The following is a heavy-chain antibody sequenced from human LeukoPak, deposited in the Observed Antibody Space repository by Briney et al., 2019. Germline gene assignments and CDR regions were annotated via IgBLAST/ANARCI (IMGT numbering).Heavy chain of an antibody. J-gene: IGHJ3*02. CDR3: GRHSVSRTSPSDAFNI. V-gene: IGHV5-51*01. D-gene: IGHD3-16*01. Sequence: GESLKISCKGSGYNFTSHWIGWVRQMPGKGLEWMGIIYPGDSRTRYSPSFQGQVTVSVDKSISTAYLQWSSLKASDTAMYYCGRHSVSRTSPSDAFNIWGQGTLVTVSS. CDR2: IYPGDSRT. CDR1: GYNFTSHW.